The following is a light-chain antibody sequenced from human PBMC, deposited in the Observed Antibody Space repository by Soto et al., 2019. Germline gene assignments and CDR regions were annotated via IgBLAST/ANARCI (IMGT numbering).Light chain of an antibody. J-gene: IGLJ1*01. Sequence: QSVLTQPPSVSGAPGQRVTISCTGSSSNIGAGYDVHWYQQLPGTAPKLLICGNSNRPSGVPDRFSGSKSGTSASLAITGLQAEDEADYYCQSYDSSLSGDVFGTGTKVTVL. V-gene: IGLV1-40*01. CDR2: GNS. CDR1: SSNIGAGYD. CDR3: QSYDSSLSGDV.